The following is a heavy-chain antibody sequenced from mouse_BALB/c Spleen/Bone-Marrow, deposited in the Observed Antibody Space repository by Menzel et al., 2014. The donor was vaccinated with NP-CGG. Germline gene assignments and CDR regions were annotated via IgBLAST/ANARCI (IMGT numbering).Heavy chain of an antibody. CDR3: ARYGGRSYDGFAY. Sequence: QVQLQQSGAELAKPGASVKMSCKASDYTFTIYWMHWVKQRPGQGLEWIGYINPSTGYTEYNQKFKDKATLTADKSSSTAYMQLSSLTSEDSAVYYCARYGGRSYDGFAYWGQGTLVTVSA. V-gene: IGHV1-7*01. CDR1: DYTFTIYW. CDR2: INPSTGYT. D-gene: IGHD2-12*01. J-gene: IGHJ3*01.